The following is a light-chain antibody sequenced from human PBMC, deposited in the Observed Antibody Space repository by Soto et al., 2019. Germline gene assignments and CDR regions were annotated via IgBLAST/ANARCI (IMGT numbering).Light chain of an antibody. CDR2: KAS. CDR3: QQYNSYPWT. V-gene: IGKV1-5*03. J-gene: IGKJ1*01. CDR1: QSISSW. Sequence: DIQMTQSPATLSASVGDRVTITCRASQSISSWLAWYQHKPGKAPKVLIYKASSLESGGPSRFSGSGSGTEFTLTISSLQPDDFATYYCQQYNSYPWTFGQGTKVDIK.